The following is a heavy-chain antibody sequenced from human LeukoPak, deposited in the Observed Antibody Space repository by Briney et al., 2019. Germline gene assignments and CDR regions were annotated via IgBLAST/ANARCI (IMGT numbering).Heavy chain of an antibody. CDR3: ARDGVASNGGFDY. V-gene: IGHV3-33*08. Sequence: GGSLRLSCAASGFTFDDYAMHWVRQAPGKGLEWVAVIWYDGSNKYYADSVKGRFTISRDNSKNTLYLQMNSLRAEDTAVYYCARDGVASNGGFDYWGQGTLVTVSS. D-gene: IGHD2-8*01. J-gene: IGHJ4*02. CDR1: GFTFDDYA. CDR2: IWYDGSNK.